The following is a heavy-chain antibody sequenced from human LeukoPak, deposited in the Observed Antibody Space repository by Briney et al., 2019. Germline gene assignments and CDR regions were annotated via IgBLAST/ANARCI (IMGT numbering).Heavy chain of an antibody. D-gene: IGHD3-22*01. CDR1: GGSNSSGGYY. CDR3: ARTAGSSGYYPLDY. V-gene: IGHV4-31*03. J-gene: IGHJ4*02. CDR2: IYYSGST. Sequence: SETLSLTCTVSGGSNSSGGYYWSWIRQHPGKGLEWIGYIYYSGSTYYNPSLKSRVTISVDTSKNQFSLKLSSVTAADTAVYYCARTAGSSGYYPLDYWGQGTLVTVSS.